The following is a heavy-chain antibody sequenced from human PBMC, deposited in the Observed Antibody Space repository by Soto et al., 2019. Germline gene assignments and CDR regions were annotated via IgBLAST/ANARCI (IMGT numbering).Heavy chain of an antibody. CDR2: IYSGGST. V-gene: IGHV3-66*04. CDR1: GFTVSSNY. J-gene: IGHJ6*03. CDR3: ARQGYCSGGSCPYYYYYYMDV. Sequence: EVQLVESGGGLVQPGGSLRLSCAASGFTVSSNYMSWVRQAPGKGLEWVSVIYSGGSTYYADSVKGRFTISRDNSTNTLYLQMNSLRAEDTAVYYCARQGYCSGGSCPYYYYYYMDVWGKGTTVTVSS. D-gene: IGHD2-15*01.